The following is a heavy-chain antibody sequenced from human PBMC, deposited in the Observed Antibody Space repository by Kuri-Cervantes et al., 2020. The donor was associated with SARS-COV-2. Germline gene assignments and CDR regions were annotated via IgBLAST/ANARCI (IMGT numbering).Heavy chain of an antibody. D-gene: IGHD5-12*01. J-gene: IGHJ4*02. CDR3: AKPLGYSGYDPPDY. Sequence: ETLSLTCAASGFTFSSHAMIWVRQAPGKRLEWVSSISGSGGATYYADPAKGRFTISRDNSKNTLSLQMNSLRAEDTAVYYCAKPLGYSGYDPPDYWGQGTLVTVSS. V-gene: IGHV3-23*01. CDR1: GFTFSSHA. CDR2: ISGSGGAT.